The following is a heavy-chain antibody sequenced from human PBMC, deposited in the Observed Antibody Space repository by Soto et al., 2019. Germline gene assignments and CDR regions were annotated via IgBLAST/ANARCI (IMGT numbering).Heavy chain of an antibody. CDR3: ARGITATAGDWLDP. Sequence: QVQLVQSGAEVKKPGASVMVSCKASGYTFTSYYMHWLRQAPGQGLEWMGIINPSSGSTNFARKFQGRVSXXTXTXXSTLFMDLNSLRSEDTAVYYCARGITATAGDWLDPWGQGTLVTVSS. V-gene: IGHV1-46*01. D-gene: IGHD1-20*01. CDR1: GYTFTSYY. J-gene: IGHJ5*02. CDR2: INPSSGST.